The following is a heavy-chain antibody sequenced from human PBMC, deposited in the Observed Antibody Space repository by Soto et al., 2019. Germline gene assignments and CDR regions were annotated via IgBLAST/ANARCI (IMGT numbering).Heavy chain of an antibody. CDR2: IKQDGSEK. J-gene: IGHJ5*02. CDR3: SRADLIAVSAPAVDP. Sequence: EVQLVESGGDLVQPGGSLRLSCAASGFTFSSYWMSWVRQAPGKGLEWVANIKQDGSEKYYVDSVKGRCTISRDNAKNSLYLQMNSLRAEDRGVYYFSRADLIAVSAPAVDPWGQGSLVTVAS. V-gene: IGHV3-7*04. CDR1: GFTFSSYW. D-gene: IGHD6-19*01.